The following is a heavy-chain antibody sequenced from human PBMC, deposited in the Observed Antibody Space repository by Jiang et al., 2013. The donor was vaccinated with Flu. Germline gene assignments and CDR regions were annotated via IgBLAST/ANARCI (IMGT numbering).Heavy chain of an antibody. V-gene: IGHV3-23*01. D-gene: IGHD6-13*01. Sequence: SAISGSGGSTYYADSVKGRFTISRDNSKNTLYLQMNSLRAEDTAVYYCASLEQGTAAAAHFDYWGQGTLVTVSS. J-gene: IGHJ4*02. CDR2: ISGSGGST. CDR3: ASLEQGTAAAAHFDY.